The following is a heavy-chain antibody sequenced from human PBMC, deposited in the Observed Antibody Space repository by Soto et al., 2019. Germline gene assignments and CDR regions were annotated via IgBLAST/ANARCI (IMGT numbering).Heavy chain of an antibody. J-gene: IGHJ6*03. CDR2: ISWNSGEI. CDR3: AKGSRYFDAVHAYHITESYCYYMDE. D-gene: IGHD3-9*01. CDR1: GFTFDDYA. V-gene: IGHV3-9*01. Sequence: EVQLVESGGGLIQPGRSLRLSCATSGFTFDDYAMHWVRQGPGKGLEWVSGISWNSGEIGYADSVQGLFTISRDNAKSSLYLQMSGLRAEDTALYYCAKGSRYFDAVHAYHITESYCYYMDEWGKGTAVTVSS.